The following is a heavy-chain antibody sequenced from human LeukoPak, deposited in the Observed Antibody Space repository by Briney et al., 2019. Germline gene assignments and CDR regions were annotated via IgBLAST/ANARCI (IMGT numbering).Heavy chain of an antibody. CDR3: AKDNVSPRDFQY. D-gene: IGHD1-14*01. CDR2: IKSKTDGGTT. J-gene: IGHJ1*01. Sequence: GGSLRLSCAASGFTFSNAWMSWVRQAPGKGLEWVGRIKSKTDGGTTDYAAPVKGRFTISRDDSKNTLYLQMNSLRAEDTAVYYCAKDNVSPRDFQYWGQGTLVTVSS. CDR1: GFTFSNAW. V-gene: IGHV3-15*01.